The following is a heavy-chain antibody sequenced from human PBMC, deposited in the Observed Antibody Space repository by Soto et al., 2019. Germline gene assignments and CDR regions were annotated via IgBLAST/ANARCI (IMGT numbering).Heavy chain of an antibody. CDR1: GYTFTGYD. J-gene: IGHJ4*02. CDR3: ARTFWSGYFHFDY. CDR2: INPNSGGT. D-gene: IGHD3-3*01. V-gene: IGHV1-2*02. Sequence: ASVKVSCKASGYTFTGYDMHWVRQAPGQGLEWMGWINPNSGGTNYAQKFQGRVTMTRDTSISTAYMELSRLRSDDTAVYYCARTFWSGYFHFDYWGQGTLVTVSS.